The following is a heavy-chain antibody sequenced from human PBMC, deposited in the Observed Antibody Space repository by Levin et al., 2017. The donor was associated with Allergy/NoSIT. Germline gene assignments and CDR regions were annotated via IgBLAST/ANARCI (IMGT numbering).Heavy chain of an antibody. CDR2: IHPSGST. J-gene: IGHJ4*02. Sequence: SETLSLTCTVSGASVSSGVYYWSWIRQHPGTGLEFIGFIHPSGSTYYKPSLNSRVTMYVDTSKNQISLKMTSVTAADTAVYYCARGLDYSKLGYWGQGTLVTVSS. CDR1: GASVSSGVYY. V-gene: IGHV4-31*03. D-gene: IGHD4-11*01. CDR3: ARGLDYSKLGY.